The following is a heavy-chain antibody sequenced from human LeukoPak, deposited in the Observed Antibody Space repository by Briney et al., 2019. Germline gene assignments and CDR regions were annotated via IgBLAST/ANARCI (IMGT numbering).Heavy chain of an antibody. Sequence: GGSLRLSCAASGFTFSSYSMNWVRQAPGKGLEWVSSISSSSSYIYYADSVKGRFTISRDNAKNSLYLQMNSLRAEDTAVYYCARETYCGGHGYVHHYFDYWGQGTLVTVSS. CDR3: ARETYCGGHGYVHHYFDY. CDR1: GFTFSSYS. CDR2: ISSSSSYI. V-gene: IGHV3-21*01. D-gene: IGHD2-21*01. J-gene: IGHJ4*02.